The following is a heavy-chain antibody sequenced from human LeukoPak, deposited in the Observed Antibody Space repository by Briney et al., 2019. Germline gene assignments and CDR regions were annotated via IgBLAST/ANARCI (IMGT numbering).Heavy chain of an antibody. V-gene: IGHV3-30*18. CDR2: ISYHGYNE. Sequence: GGPLRLSCTASGFNFSNGMHWARQTPGKGLEWVTVISYHGYNEYYADSVKGRFTISRDNSKNTLYLQMNSLRSEDTAVYYCAKDHDILTGAFDFWGQGTLVTVSS. J-gene: IGHJ4*02. CDR1: GFNFSNG. CDR3: AKDHDILTGAFDF. D-gene: IGHD3-9*01.